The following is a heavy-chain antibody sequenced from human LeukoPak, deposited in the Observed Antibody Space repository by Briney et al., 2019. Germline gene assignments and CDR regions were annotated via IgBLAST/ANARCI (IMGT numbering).Heavy chain of an antibody. CDR2: IYYSGST. CDR3: ARVPYFYDTRGPRGYFDY. Sequence: PSETLSLTCTVSGGSISSYYWSWIRQPPGKGLEWIGYIYYSGSTNYNPSLKSRVTISVDTSKNQFSLKLSSVTAADTAVYFCARVPYFYDTRGPRGYFDYWGQGTLVTVSS. CDR1: GGSISSYY. V-gene: IGHV4-59*01. J-gene: IGHJ4*02. D-gene: IGHD3-22*01.